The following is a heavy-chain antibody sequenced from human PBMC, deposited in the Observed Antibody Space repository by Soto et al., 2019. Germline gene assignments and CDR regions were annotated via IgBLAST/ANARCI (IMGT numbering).Heavy chain of an antibody. Sequence: ASVKVSCKASGYTFTSYGISWVRQAPGQGLEWMGWVSAYNGNTNYAQKLQGRVTMTTDTSTSTAYMELRSLRSDDTAVYYCARSVSSGYYSTQDLDYWGQGSLVTVSS. V-gene: IGHV1-18*04. CDR2: VSAYNGNT. D-gene: IGHD3-22*01. CDR3: ARSVSSGYYSTQDLDY. CDR1: GYTFTSYG. J-gene: IGHJ4*02.